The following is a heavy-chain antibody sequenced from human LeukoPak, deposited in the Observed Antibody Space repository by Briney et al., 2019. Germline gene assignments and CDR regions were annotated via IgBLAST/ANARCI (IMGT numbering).Heavy chain of an antibody. Sequence: GGSLRLSCAASGFTFSSYSMNWVRQAPGKGLEWVSSISSSSSYIYYADSVKGRFTISRDNAKNSLYLQMNSLRAEDTAVYYCARDELGGYYDSSGYGAFDYWGQGTLVTVSS. CDR2: ISSSSSYI. CDR1: GFTFSSYS. V-gene: IGHV3-21*01. J-gene: IGHJ4*02. D-gene: IGHD3-22*01. CDR3: ARDELGGYYDSSGYGAFDY.